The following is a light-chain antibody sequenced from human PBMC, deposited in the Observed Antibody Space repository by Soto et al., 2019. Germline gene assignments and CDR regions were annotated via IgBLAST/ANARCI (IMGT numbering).Light chain of an antibody. Sequence: SALTQPASVSGSPGQSITISCSGTSSDVGGYNYVSWYQHHPGKAPKLMIYEVSNRPSGVSNRFSGSKSGNTASPTISGLQAEDEADYYCSSYTRSSTFYVFGTGTKVTVL. V-gene: IGLV2-14*01. CDR2: EVS. J-gene: IGLJ1*01. CDR3: SSYTRSSTFYV. CDR1: SSDVGGYNY.